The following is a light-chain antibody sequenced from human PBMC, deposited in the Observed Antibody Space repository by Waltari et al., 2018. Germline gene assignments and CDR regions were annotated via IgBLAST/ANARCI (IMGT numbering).Light chain of an antibody. CDR2: GAS. Sequence: EIVMTQSPATLSVSPGERATLSCRASQSVSSNLAWYQPKPGQAPRLLIYGASTRATGIPARFSGSGSGTEFTLTISSMQSEDFAVYYCQQYNNGYTFGQGTKLEIK. CDR3: QQYNNGYT. J-gene: IGKJ2*01. CDR1: QSVSSN. V-gene: IGKV3-15*01.